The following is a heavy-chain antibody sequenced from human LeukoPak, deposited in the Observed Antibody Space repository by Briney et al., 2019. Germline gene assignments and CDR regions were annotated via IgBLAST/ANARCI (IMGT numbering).Heavy chain of an antibody. CDR3: AREPYGSGSCYNVLYFDY. V-gene: IGHV1-69*06. CDR1: GGTFSSYA. D-gene: IGHD3-10*01. Sequence: ASVKVSCKASGGTFSSYAISWVRQAPGQGLEWMGRIIPIFGTASYAQKFQGRVTITADKSTSTAYMELSSLRSEDTAVYYCAREPYGSGSCYNVLYFDYWGQGTLVTVSS. CDR2: IIPIFGTA. J-gene: IGHJ4*02.